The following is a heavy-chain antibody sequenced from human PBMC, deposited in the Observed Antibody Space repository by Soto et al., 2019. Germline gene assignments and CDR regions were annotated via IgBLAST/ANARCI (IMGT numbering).Heavy chain of an antibody. J-gene: IGHJ3*02. CDR1: GFTFGDYA. Sequence: GGSLRLSCTASGFTFGDYAMSWVRQAPGKGLEWVSAISAGGGTTYYADSVKGRFTISRDNSMNALYLQIHSLRVEDTAVYYCAHPRGYGVFDAYDIWGQGTMVTVSS. V-gene: IGHV3-23*01. CDR3: AHPRGYGVFDAYDI. CDR2: ISAGGGTT. D-gene: IGHD4-17*01.